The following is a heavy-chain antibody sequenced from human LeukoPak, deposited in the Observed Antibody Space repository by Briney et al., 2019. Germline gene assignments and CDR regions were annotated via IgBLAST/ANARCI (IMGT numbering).Heavy chain of an antibody. CDR2: ISSSSSYI. J-gene: IGHJ4*02. V-gene: IGHV3-21*01. Sequence: GGSLRLSCAASGFTFSSYSMNWVRQAPGKGLEWVSSISSSSSYIYYADSVKGRFTISRDNAKNTLYLQMNSLRAEDTAVYYCARRVVVPAAPYYFDYWGQGTLVTVSS. CDR3: ARRVVVPAAPYYFDY. D-gene: IGHD2-2*01. CDR1: GFTFSSYS.